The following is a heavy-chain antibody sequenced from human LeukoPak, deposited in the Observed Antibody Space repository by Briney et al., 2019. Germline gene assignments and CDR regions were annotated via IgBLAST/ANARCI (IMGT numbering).Heavy chain of an antibody. D-gene: IGHD3-3*01. CDR2: IKQDGTEK. CDR1: GFTFRSYW. Sequence: PGGSLRLSCAGSGFTFRSYWMNWVRQAPGKGLEWLAIIKQDGTEKHYKGSVEGRFTISRDNAKNSLHLQMNSLRAEDTAVYYCARVISGGLLSFNYWGQGTLVTVSS. V-gene: IGHV3-7*01. J-gene: IGHJ4*02. CDR3: ARVISGGLLSFNY.